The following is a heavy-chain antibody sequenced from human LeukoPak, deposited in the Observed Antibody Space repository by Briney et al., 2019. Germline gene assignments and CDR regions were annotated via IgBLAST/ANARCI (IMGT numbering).Heavy chain of an antibody. CDR2: IYYTGIT. CDR3: ARHVAYGPLEI. Sequence: TGGSLRLSCAASGFYFSGYSMNWIRQPPGKGLEWIGNIYYTGITDYNPSLKSRVTMSVDTSNNQFSLQVNSVTATDTAVYYCARHVAYGPLEIWGQGTMVTVSS. CDR1: GFYFSGYSMN. D-gene: IGHD3-10*01. V-gene: IGHV4-59*04. J-gene: IGHJ3*02.